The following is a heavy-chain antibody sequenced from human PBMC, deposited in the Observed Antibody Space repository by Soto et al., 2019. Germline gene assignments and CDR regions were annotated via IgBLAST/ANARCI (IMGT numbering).Heavy chain of an antibody. D-gene: IGHD1-26*01. CDR3: ARRGSGSYYDY. V-gene: IGHV3-23*01. CDR2: ISGSGDST. J-gene: IGHJ4*02. CDR1: GFTFSSYA. Sequence: EVQLLESGGGLVQPRGSLRLSCAASGFTFSSYAMRWVRQAPVKGLEWVSAISGSGDSTYYADSVKGRFTISRDNSKNTLYLQMNSLRAEDTAVYYCARRGSGSYYDYWGQGTLVTVSS.